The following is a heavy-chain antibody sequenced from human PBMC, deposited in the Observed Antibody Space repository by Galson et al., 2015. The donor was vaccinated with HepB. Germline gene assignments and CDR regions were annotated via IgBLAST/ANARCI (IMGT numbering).Heavy chain of an antibody. CDR3: VKCQQGYSGYDCLDY. Sequence: SLRLSCAASGFTFSSYAMHWVRQAAGKGLDFVSAISSHGDSTYYADSVKGRFTISRDNSKNTLYLQMSSLRAEDTALYYCVKCQQGYSGYDCLDYWGQGTLVTVSS. CDR2: ISSHGDST. J-gene: IGHJ4*02. CDR1: GFTFSSYA. V-gene: IGHV3-64D*06. D-gene: IGHD5-12*01.